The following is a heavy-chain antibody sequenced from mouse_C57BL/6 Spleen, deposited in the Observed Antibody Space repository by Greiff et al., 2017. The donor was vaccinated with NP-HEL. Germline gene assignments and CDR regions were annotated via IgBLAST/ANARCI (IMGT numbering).Heavy chain of an antibody. CDR2: IDPSDSYT. Sequence: QVQLQQPGAELVRPGTSVKLSCKASGYTFTSYWMHWVKQRPGQGLEWIGVIDPSDSYTNYNQKFKGKATLTVDTSSSTAYMQLSSLTSEDSAVYYCGSGKGDAMNYWGQGTSVTVSS. V-gene: IGHV1-59*01. CDR3: GSGKGDAMNY. J-gene: IGHJ4*01. CDR1: GYTFTSYW.